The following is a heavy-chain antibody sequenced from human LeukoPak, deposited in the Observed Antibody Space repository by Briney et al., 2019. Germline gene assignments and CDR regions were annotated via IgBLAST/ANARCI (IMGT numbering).Heavy chain of an antibody. CDR1: GFTLSSNY. Sequence: GGSLRLSCAASGFTLSSNYMSWVRQAPGKGLEWVSVIYSGGSTYYADSVKGRFTISRDNSKNTLYLQMNSLRAEDTAVYYCARGPFYCSSTSCHRAPFDPWGQGTLVTVSS. CDR2: IYSGGST. CDR3: ARGPFYCSSTSCHRAPFDP. V-gene: IGHV3-53*01. J-gene: IGHJ5*02. D-gene: IGHD2-2*01.